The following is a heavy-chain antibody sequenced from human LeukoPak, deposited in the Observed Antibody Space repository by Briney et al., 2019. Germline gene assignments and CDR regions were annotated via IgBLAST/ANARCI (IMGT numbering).Heavy chain of an antibody. CDR2: IKQDGSEK. J-gene: IGHJ4*02. D-gene: IGHD2-8*01. CDR1: GFTFSTYW. CDR3: ARNSNGMSN. V-gene: IGHV3-7*01. Sequence: GGSLRLSCAASGFTFSTYWMTWVRQAPGKGLEWLANIKQDGSEKYYVDSVKGRFTISRDNAKNTLYLQMSSLRAEDTAMYYCARNSNGMSNWGQGTLVIVSS.